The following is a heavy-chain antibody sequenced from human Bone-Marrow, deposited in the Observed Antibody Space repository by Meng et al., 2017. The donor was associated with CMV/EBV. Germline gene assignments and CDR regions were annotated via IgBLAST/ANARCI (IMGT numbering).Heavy chain of an antibody. CDR1: RFTFSSYA. J-gene: IGHJ4*02. V-gene: IGHV3-30*04. Sequence: GESLKISCAASRFTFSSYAMHWVRQAAGKGLEWVAFISYDGSNKYYGDSVKGRFTISRDNARDKLYLEMNSLRTEDTAVYYCARDSESVFCSSSTCYKYYFGYWGQGTLVTVSS. D-gene: IGHD2-15*01. CDR3: ARDSESVFCSSSTCYKYYFGY. CDR2: ISYDGSNK.